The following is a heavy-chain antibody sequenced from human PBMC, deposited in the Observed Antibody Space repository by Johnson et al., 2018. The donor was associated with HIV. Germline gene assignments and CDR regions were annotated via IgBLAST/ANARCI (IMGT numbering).Heavy chain of an antibody. CDR3: AETPGIAGAGTGYGFDI. CDR1: GFVFSSYA. D-gene: IGHD6-13*01. Sequence: QVQLVESGGGVVQPGGSLTLSCAASGFVFSSYAMHWVRQAPGKGLEWVAVISYDGSNKYYADSVKGRFTTSRDNSKNTLYLQMNSLRAEDTAVYYCAETPGIAGAGTGYGFDIWVHGTMVNVSA. J-gene: IGHJ3*02. V-gene: IGHV3-30*04. CDR2: ISYDGSNK.